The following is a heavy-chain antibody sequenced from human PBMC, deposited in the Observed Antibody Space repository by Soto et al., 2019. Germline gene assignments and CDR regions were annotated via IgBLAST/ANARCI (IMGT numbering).Heavy chain of an antibody. J-gene: IGHJ4*02. CDR2: MNPNSGNT. CDR1: GYTFTSYD. D-gene: IGHD6-19*01. Sequence: ASVKVSCKASGYTFTSYDINWVRQATGQGLEYLGWMNPNSGNTAYVQKFQGRVTMTWDTSITTAYMELSRLRSEDTAVYFCARDRGIAVAGTDYWGQGTLVTVSS. V-gene: IGHV1-8*01. CDR3: ARDRGIAVAGTDY.